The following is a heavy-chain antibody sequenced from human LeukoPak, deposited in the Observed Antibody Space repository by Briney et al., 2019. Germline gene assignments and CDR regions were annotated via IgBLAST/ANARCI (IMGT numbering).Heavy chain of an antibody. V-gene: IGHV4-4*07. J-gene: IGHJ2*01. D-gene: IGHD6-13*01. Sequence: SETLSLTCSVSSGSISNYDWSWIRQPAGKGLEWIGRIYTSGRTNYNPSLTIRVTMSVDTSKNQFSLKLTSVTAADTAVYYCARLTSSWYQDWYFDLWGRGTLVTVSS. CDR3: ARLTSSWYQDWYFDL. CDR1: SGSISNYD. CDR2: IYTSGRT.